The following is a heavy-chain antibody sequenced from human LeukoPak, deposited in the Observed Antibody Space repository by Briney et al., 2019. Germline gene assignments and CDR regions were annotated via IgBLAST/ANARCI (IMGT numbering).Heavy chain of an antibody. V-gene: IGHV3-30*02. CDR2: IRYDGSNK. J-gene: IGHJ4*02. D-gene: IGHD3-22*01. CDR3: AKGRGYYYDSSDY. CDR1: GFTFSSYG. Sequence: GGSLRLSCAASGFTFSSYGMHWVRQAPGKGLEWVAFIRYDGSNKYYADSVKGRFTISRDNSKNTLYLQMNSLRAEDTAVYYCAKGRGYYYDSSDYWGQGTLVTVSS.